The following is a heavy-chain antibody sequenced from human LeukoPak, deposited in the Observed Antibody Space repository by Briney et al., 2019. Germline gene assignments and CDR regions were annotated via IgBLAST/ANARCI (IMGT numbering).Heavy chain of an antibody. V-gene: IGHV1-69*06. CDR3: ARSPDHCSGGSCYSGY. Sequence: GASVKVSCKASGGTFSSYAISWVRQAPGQGLEWMGGIIPIFGTANYAQKFQGRVTITADRSTSTAYMELSSLRSEDTAVYYCARSPDHCSGGSCYSGYWGQGTLVTVSS. CDR2: IIPIFGTA. CDR1: GGTFSSYA. D-gene: IGHD2-15*01. J-gene: IGHJ4*02.